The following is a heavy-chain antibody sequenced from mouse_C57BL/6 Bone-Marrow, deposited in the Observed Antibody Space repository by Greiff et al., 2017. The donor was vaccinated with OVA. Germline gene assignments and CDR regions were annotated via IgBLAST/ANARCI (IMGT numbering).Heavy chain of an antibody. CDR1: GFNIKNTY. CDR2: IDPANDNT. D-gene: IGHD1-1*01. Sequence: EVQLQQSVAELVRPGASVKLSCTASGFNIKNTYMHWVKQRPEQGLEWIGRIDPANDNTKYAPKFQGKATMTADTSSNTAYLQLSSLSSEDTAVECCARGNFGSSFDAMDYWGQGTSVTVSS. J-gene: IGHJ4*01. V-gene: IGHV14-3*01. CDR3: ARGNFGSSFDAMDY.